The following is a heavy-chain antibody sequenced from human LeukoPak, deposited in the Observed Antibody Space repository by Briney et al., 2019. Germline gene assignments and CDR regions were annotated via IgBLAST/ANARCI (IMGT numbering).Heavy chain of an antibody. CDR1: GFTFNRFY. V-gene: IGHV3-23*01. D-gene: IGHD2-2*02. CDR3: AKASVAIPQYCNS. CDR2: ISGTGSST. J-gene: IGHJ5*02. Sequence: GGSLRLSCSASGFTFNRFYLHWVRQAPGKGLEWVSTISGTGSSTYYADSAKGRFTISRDNSKDTLFLQLNSLTAADTAMYFCAKASVAIPQYCNSWGQGTLVTVSS.